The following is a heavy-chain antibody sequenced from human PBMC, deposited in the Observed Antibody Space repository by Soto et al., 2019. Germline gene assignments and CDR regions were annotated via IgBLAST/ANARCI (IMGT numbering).Heavy chain of an antibody. V-gene: IGHV3-23*01. CDR3: ARGVRLHFDN. Sequence: PGGSLRLSCAASGFSFSPYAMSWVRQAPGKGLEWVSGISGSGNKTYYADPVKGRFTISRDNSKDTLYLQMNGLSAEDTALYYCARGVRLHFDNWGQGTLVTVSS. CDR2: ISGSGNKT. J-gene: IGHJ4*02. CDR1: GFSFSPYA.